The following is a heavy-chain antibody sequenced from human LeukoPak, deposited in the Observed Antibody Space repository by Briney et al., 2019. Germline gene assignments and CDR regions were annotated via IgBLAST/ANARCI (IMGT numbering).Heavy chain of an antibody. CDR1: GFTFSSYG. Sequence: SGGSLRLSCAASGFTFSSYGMHWVRQAPGKGLEWVAVISYDGSNKYYADSVKGRFTISRDNSKNTLYLQMNSLRAEDTAVYYCAKFRIQLWYPDYWGQGTLVTVSS. CDR2: ISYDGSNK. V-gene: IGHV3-30*18. CDR3: AKFRIQLWYPDY. D-gene: IGHD5-18*01. J-gene: IGHJ4*02.